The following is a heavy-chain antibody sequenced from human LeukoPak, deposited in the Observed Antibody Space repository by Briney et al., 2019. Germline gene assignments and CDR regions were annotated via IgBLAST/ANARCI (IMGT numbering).Heavy chain of an antibody. CDR1: GFTFSSYW. Sequence: GGSLRLSCAASGFTFSSYWMSWVRQAPGKGLEWVANIKQDGSEKYYVDSVKGRFTISRDNAKNSLYLQMNSLRAEDTAVYYCARDVAGEAGSYYHYWGQGTLVTVSS. CDR2: IKQDGSEK. V-gene: IGHV3-7*01. D-gene: IGHD1-26*01. CDR3: ARDVAGEAGSYYHY. J-gene: IGHJ4*02.